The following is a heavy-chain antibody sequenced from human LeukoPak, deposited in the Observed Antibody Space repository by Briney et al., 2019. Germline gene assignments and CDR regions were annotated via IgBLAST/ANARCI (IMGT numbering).Heavy chain of an antibody. CDR2: IYYSGST. J-gene: IGHJ4*02. CDR1: DGSINSGDYY. V-gene: IGHV4-31*03. Sequence: SQTLSLICTVSDGSINSGDYYWSWIRQHPGKGLEWIGYIYYSGSTYYNPSLKSRVTISVDTSKNQFSLKLSSVTAADTAVYYCARAGRWELIPPLARYFDYWGQGTLVTVSS. D-gene: IGHD4-23*01. CDR3: ARAGRWELIPPLARYFDY.